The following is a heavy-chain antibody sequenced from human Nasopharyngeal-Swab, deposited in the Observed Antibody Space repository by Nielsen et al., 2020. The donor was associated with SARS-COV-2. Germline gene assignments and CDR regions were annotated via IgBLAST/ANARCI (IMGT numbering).Heavy chain of an antibody. J-gene: IGHJ3*02. V-gene: IGHV2-5*02. CDR3: AHRRGYYYDSSGFPSDAFDI. CDR2: IYWDDDK. D-gene: IGHD3-22*01. Sequence: WIRQPPGKALEWLALIYWDDDKRYSPSLKSRLTITKDTSKNQVVLTMTNMDPVDTATYYCAHRRGYYYDSSGFPSDAFDIWGQGTMVTGSS.